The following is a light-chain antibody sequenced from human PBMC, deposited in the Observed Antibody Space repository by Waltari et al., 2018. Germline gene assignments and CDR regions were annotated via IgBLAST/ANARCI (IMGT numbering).Light chain of an antibody. V-gene: IGKV3-15*01. CDR2: GAS. Sequence: EIVMTQSPATLSVSPGERATLSCRASQSISSNLAWYQHKPGQPPRLLVYGASTRATGLPARFSGSGSGTEFTLTISSLQSEDFAVYYCQQYSEWPYTFGQGTKLEIK. CDR1: QSISSN. J-gene: IGKJ2*01. CDR3: QQYSEWPYT.